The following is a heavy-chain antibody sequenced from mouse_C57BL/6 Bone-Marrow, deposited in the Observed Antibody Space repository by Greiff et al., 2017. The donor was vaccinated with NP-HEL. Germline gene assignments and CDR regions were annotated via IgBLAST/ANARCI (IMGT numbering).Heavy chain of an antibody. V-gene: IGHV1-82*01. CDR2: IYPGGGDT. CDR3: ARDYGSRGWYFDV. CDR1: GYAFSSSW. D-gene: IGHD1-1*01. Sequence: ESGPELVKPGASVKISCKASGYAFSSSWMNWVKQRPGKGLEWIGRIYPGGGDTNYNGKFKGKATLTADKSSSTAYMQLSSLTSEDSAVYFCARDYGSRGWYFDVWGTGTTVTVSS. J-gene: IGHJ1*03.